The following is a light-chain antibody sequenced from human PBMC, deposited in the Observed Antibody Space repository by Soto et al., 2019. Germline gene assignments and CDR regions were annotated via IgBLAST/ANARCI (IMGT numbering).Light chain of an antibody. CDR1: QSISSN. Sequence: EIVMTQSPATLSVSPGERATVSCRASQSISSNLAWYQQKPGQAPRLLIYGASTRDTGIPARFSGGGSGTEFTLTISSLQSEDFAIYYCQQYHHWPPITFGQGTRLEIK. CDR2: GAS. CDR3: QQYHHWPPIT. V-gene: IGKV3-15*01. J-gene: IGKJ5*01.